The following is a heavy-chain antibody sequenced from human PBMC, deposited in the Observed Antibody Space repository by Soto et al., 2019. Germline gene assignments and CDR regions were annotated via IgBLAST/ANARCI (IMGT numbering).Heavy chain of an antibody. CDR3: AKDGLPVLSGAFDY. Sequence: EVQLVESGGGLVQPGRSLRLSCAASGFTFDDYAMHWVRQAPGKGLEWVSGISWNSGSIGYADSVKGRFTISRDNAKNSLYLQMNSLRAEDTAFYYCAKDGLPVLSGAFDYWGQGTLVTVSS. J-gene: IGHJ4*02. CDR2: ISWNSGSI. V-gene: IGHV3-9*01. CDR1: GFTFDDYA. D-gene: IGHD2-15*01.